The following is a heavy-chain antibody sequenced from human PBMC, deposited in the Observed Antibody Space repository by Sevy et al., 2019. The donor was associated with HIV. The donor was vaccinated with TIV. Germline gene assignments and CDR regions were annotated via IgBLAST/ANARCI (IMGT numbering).Heavy chain of an antibody. CDR3: TRGLATADTPEYYFDY. CDR2: ITRNSYEAYGGTT. V-gene: IGHV3-49*03. J-gene: IGHJ4*02. D-gene: IGHD5-12*01. CDR1: GFTFDDYA. Sequence: GGSLRLSCTTSGFTFDDYAMTWFRQPPGKGLEWVAFITRNSYEAYGGTTDYAASVKGRFIISRDESKSIAYLQMNSLKTEDTAFYYCTRGLATADTPEYYFDYWGQGTLVTVSS.